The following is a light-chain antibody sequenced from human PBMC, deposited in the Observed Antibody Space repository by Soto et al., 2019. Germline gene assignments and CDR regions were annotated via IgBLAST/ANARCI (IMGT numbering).Light chain of an antibody. V-gene: IGKV3-11*01. Sequence: ETVMTQSPATLSVSPGEGATLSCRASQTINNNLAWYQQKPGQAPRLLIYDASNRATGIPARFSGSGSGTDFTLTISSLEPEDFAVYYCQQRSNWLITFGQGTRLEIK. J-gene: IGKJ5*01. CDR2: DAS. CDR1: QTINNN. CDR3: QQRSNWLIT.